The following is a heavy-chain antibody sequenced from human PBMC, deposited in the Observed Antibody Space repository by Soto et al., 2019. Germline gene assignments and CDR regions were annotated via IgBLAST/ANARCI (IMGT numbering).Heavy chain of an antibody. CDR2: VYHGGAI. CDR1: SGSIHVGGYS. Sequence: QLQLQESGSGLVRPSETLSLTCNVSSGSIHVGGYSWGWIRQPPGKGLEWIGYVYHGGAINYNPSLRGRVTIAVDRSKNQFSLKVTSVTAADTAVYFCAGRYDSGGYYYDHWGQGVLVTVSS. D-gene: IGHD3-22*01. V-gene: IGHV4-30-2*01. CDR3: AGRYDSGGYYYDH. J-gene: IGHJ4*02.